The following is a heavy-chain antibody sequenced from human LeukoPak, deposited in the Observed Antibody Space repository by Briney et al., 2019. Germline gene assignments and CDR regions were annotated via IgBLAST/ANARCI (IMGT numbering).Heavy chain of an antibody. CDR3: ARAPIVVVPAALGGVDY. J-gene: IGHJ4*02. CDR1: GYTFTSYY. V-gene: IGHV1-18*04. Sequence: GASVKVSCKASGYTFTSYYMHWVRQAPGQGLEWMGWISAYNGNTNYAQKLQGRVTMTTDTSTSTAYMELRSLRSDDTAVYYCARAPIVVVPAALGGVDYWGQGTLVTVSS. CDR2: ISAYNGNT. D-gene: IGHD2-2*01.